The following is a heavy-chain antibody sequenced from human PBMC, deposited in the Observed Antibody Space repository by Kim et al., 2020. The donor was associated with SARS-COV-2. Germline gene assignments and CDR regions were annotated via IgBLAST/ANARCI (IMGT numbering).Heavy chain of an antibody. J-gene: IGHJ3*02. Sequence: SETLSLTCTVSGGSISSSSYYWGWIRQPPGKGLEWIGSIYYSGSTYYNPSLKSRVTISVDTSKNQFSLKLSSVTAADTAVYYCARDWALLPKWELPPHLSFDIWGQGTMVTVSS. CDR3: ARDWALLPKWELPPHLSFDI. CDR1: GGSISSSSYY. D-gene: IGHD1-26*01. V-gene: IGHV4-39*07. CDR2: IYYSGST.